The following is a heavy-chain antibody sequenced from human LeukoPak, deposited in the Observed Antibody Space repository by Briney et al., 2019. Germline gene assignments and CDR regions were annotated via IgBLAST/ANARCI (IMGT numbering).Heavy chain of an antibody. Sequence: PSETLSLTCAVSGGSISSGGYSWSWIRQPPGKGLEWIGEINHSGSTNYNPSLKSRVTISVDTSKNQFSLKLSSVTAADTAVYYCARVRGRYYYGSGSSSSDVWGKGTTVTVSS. CDR1: GGSISSGGYS. CDR3: ARVRGRYYYGSGSSSSDV. V-gene: IGHV4-30-2*01. D-gene: IGHD3-10*01. J-gene: IGHJ6*04. CDR2: INHSGST.